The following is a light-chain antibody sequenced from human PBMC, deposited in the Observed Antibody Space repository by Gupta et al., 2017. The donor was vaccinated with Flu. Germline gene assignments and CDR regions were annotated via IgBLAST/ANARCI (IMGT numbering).Light chain of an antibody. CDR1: SSNIGNNY. CDR2: ENN. J-gene: IGLJ2*01. Sequence: VTNSCSGSSSNIGNNYVSWYQQLPGTAPKVLIYENNKRPSGRPDRFSGSKSGTSATLGITGLQTGDEADYYCGTWDSRLSGWVVFGGGTKPTVL. CDR3: GTWDSRLSGWVV. V-gene: IGLV1-51*02.